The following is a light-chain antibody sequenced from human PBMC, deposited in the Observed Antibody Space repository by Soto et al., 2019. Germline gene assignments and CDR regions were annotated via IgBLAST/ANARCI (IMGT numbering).Light chain of an antibody. CDR3: SSYTSGSTAYV. J-gene: IGLJ1*01. V-gene: IGLV2-14*01. CDR2: EVS. Sequence: QSALTQPASVSGSPGQSITISCTGTSSDVGGYNHVSWYQQHPGKAPKVMIYEVSNRPSGVSNRFFGSKSGNMASLTISGLQAEDEADYYCSSYTSGSTAYVFGTGTKVTVL. CDR1: SSDVGGYNH.